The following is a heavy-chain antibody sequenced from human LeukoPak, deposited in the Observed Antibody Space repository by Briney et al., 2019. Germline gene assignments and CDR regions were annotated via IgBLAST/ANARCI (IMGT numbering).Heavy chain of an antibody. Sequence: GESLKISCKGSGYSLTNYWLGWVRQMPGKGLEWMGIIYPGDSDTRYSPSFQGQVTISADKSISTAYLQWSSLKASDTAMYYCARPSTYYGSGSYPFDYWGQGTLVTVSS. J-gene: IGHJ4*02. V-gene: IGHV5-51*01. CDR1: GYSLTNYW. CDR3: ARPSTYYGSGSYPFDY. CDR2: IYPGDSDT. D-gene: IGHD3-10*01.